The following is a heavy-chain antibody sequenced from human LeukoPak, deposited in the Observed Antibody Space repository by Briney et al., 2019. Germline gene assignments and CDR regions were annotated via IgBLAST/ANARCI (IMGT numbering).Heavy chain of an antibody. CDR1: GGTFSSYA. CDR2: IIPIFGTA. D-gene: IGHD6-6*01. V-gene: IGHV1-69*01. CDR3: ARGSPYSSSSGDWFDP. Sequence: SVKVSCKASGGTFSSYAISWVRQASGQGLEWMGGIIPIFGTANYAQKFQGRVTITADESTSTAYMELSSLRSEDTAVYYCARGSPYSSSSGDWFDPWGQGTLVTVSS. J-gene: IGHJ5*02.